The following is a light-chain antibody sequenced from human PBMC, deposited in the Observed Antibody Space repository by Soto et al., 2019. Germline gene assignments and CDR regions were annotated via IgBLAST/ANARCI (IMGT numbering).Light chain of an antibody. CDR3: SSYAGNNTFV. Sequence: QSALTQPASVSGSPGQSITISCTGTSSDVGSHNHVSWYQQHPGKAPKLMIYEGNKRPSGVSNRFSGSKSANTASLTISGLNTEDDDYYCCSSYAGNNTFVFGTGTKLTVL. V-gene: IGLV2-23*01. CDR2: EGN. CDR1: SSDVGSHNH. J-gene: IGLJ1*01.